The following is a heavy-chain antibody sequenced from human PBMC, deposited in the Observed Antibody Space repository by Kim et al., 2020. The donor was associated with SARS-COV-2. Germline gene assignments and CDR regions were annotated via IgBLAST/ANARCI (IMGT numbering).Heavy chain of an antibody. CDR3: ARENYLDFWSGYFFLDP. Sequence: SETLSLTCTVSGGSVSSGSYYWSWIRQPPGKGLEWIGYIYYSGSTNYNPSLKSRVTISVDTSKNQFSLKLSSVTAADTAVYYCARENYLDFWSGYFFLDPWGQGTLVTVSS. V-gene: IGHV4-61*01. J-gene: IGHJ5*02. CDR2: IYYSGST. D-gene: IGHD3-3*01. CDR1: GGSVSSGSYY.